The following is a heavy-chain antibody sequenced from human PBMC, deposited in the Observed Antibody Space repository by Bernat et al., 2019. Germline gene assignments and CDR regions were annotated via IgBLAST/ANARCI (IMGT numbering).Heavy chain of an antibody. J-gene: IGHJ4*02. CDR2: ISYGGSNK. V-gene: IGHV3-30-3*01. CDR1: GFTFSSYA. Sequence: QVQLVESGGGVVQPGRSLRLSCAASGFTFSSYAMHWVRQAPGKGLEWVAVISYGGSNKYYADSVKGRFTISRDNSKNTLYLQMNSLRAEDTAVYYCARDFHPDYYDSSGYGYWGQGSLVTVSS. D-gene: IGHD3-22*01. CDR3: ARDFHPDYYDSSGYGY.